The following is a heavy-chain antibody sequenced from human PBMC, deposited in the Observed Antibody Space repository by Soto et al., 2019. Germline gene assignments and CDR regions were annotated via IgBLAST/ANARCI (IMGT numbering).Heavy chain of an antibody. V-gene: IGHV4-39*01. Sequence: SETLSLTCSVSGYSVSSSDYYWAWIRQPPGKGLEWIGSMLYSGLTYYNPSLKSRVTLSVDTSKNQFSVRLNSVTASDTAVYYCAPLSVSLSGPYGIHLWGQGTTVTV. D-gene: IGHD2-15*01. CDR1: GYSVSSSDYY. CDR3: APLSVSLSGPYGIHL. J-gene: IGHJ6*02. CDR2: MLYSGLT.